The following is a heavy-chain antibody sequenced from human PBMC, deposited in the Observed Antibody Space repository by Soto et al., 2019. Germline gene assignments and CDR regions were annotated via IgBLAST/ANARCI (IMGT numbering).Heavy chain of an antibody. D-gene: IGHD1-26*01. V-gene: IGHV3-33*01. CDR1: GFTFSSYA. Sequence: GGSLRLSCAASGFTFSSYAMHWVRQAPGKGLEWVAVIWYDGTNKYYADSVKGRFTISRDNSKNTLYLQMNSLRAEDTAVYFCARAQSSGNYYSDYWGQGTLVTVPQ. CDR2: IWYDGTNK. J-gene: IGHJ4*02. CDR3: ARAQSSGNYYSDY.